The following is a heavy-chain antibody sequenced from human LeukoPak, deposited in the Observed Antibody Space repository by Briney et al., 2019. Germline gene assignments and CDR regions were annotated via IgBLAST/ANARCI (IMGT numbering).Heavy chain of an antibody. CDR2: LNADASTT. D-gene: IGHD4-11*01. Sequence: GGSLRLSCAASGFTFSDYAMSWVRQAPGKGLVWVSRLNADASTTNYADSVKGRFTISRDNAKNTLYLQMNSLRAEDTAVYYCARDKRVYSGGMDVWGQGTTVTVSS. CDR1: GFTFSDYA. CDR3: ARDKRVYSGGMDV. V-gene: IGHV3-74*01. J-gene: IGHJ6*02.